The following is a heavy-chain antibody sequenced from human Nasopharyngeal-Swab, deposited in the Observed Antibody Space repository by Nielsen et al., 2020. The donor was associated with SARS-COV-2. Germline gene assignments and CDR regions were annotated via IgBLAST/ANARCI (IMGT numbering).Heavy chain of an antibody. CDR3: ARQRNHVFDI. CDR2: ICSGGTT. Sequence: RQAPGKGLEWLGSICSGGTTYYNASLKSRVTISVDTSKSQFSLKLPSVTAADTAMYYCARQRNHVFDIWGRGTMVTVSS. J-gene: IGHJ3*02. V-gene: IGHV4-39*01.